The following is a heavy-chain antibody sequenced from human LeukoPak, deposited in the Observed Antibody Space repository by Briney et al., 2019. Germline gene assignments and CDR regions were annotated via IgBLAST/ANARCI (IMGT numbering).Heavy chain of an antibody. D-gene: IGHD6-13*01. CDR3: AKDRSSSWAIDY. Sequence: GGSLRLSCVASGFTFSSYSMNWVRQAPGKGLDWVALISSDVSKKYHADSVQGRFTISRDNSKNTLYLQMDSLRAEDTAVYYCAKDRSSSWAIDYWGQGTLVTVSS. CDR1: GFTFSSYS. CDR2: ISSDVSKK. V-gene: IGHV3-30*18. J-gene: IGHJ4*02.